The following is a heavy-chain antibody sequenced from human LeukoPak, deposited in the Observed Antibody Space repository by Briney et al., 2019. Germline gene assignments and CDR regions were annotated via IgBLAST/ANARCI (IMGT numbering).Heavy chain of an antibody. CDR3: ARAGYTISYYSLDY. CDR1: GGSINSYY. V-gene: IGHV4-4*07. Sequence: SETLSLTCTVSGGSINSYYWGWIRQPAGKGLEWIGRIYTTGSTNYNPSLKSRVTISVDTSKNQFSLKLTSVTSADTAMYYCARAGYTISYYSLDYWGQGTLVTVSS. D-gene: IGHD1-26*01. J-gene: IGHJ4*02. CDR2: IYTTGST.